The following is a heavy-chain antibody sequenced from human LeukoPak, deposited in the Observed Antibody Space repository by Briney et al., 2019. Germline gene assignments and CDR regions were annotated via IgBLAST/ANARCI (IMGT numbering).Heavy chain of an antibody. V-gene: IGHV1-69*04. CDR2: IIPILGIA. D-gene: IGHD4-17*01. Sequence: GSSVSVSFKASGGTFSIYAISWVRQAPGQGLEWMGRIIPILGIANYAQKFQGRVTITADKSTSPAYMELSSLRSQDTAVYYCATDLFRNSHDYGDGGDYWGQGTLVTVSS. CDR3: ATDLFRNSHDYGDGGDY. CDR1: GGTFSIYA. J-gene: IGHJ4*02.